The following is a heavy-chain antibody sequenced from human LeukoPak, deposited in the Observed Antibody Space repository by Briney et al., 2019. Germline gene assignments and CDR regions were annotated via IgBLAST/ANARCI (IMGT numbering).Heavy chain of an antibody. CDR1: GFTFDDYA. V-gene: IGHV3-9*01. D-gene: IGHD6-13*01. CDR3: AKVSAGPYYYYGMDV. CDR2: ISWNSGSI. J-gene: IGHJ6*02. Sequence: GRSLRLSCAASGFTFDDYAMQWVRQAPGKGLEWVSGISWNSGSIGYADSVKGRFTISRDNAKNSLYLQMNSLRAEDTALYYCAKVSAGPYYYYGMDVWGQGTTVTVSS.